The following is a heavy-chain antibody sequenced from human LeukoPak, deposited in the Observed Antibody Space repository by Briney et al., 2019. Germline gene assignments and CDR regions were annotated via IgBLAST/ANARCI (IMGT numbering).Heavy chain of an antibody. D-gene: IGHD6-13*01. Sequence: GASVKVSCKASGYTFTGYYMHWVRQAPGQGLEWMGWINPNSGGTNYAQKFQGRVTMTRDTSISTAYMELSRLRSDDTAVYYCARVGIAAAVGYFDYWGQGTLVTVSS. CDR1: GYTFTGYY. J-gene: IGHJ4*02. CDR2: INPNSGGT. CDR3: ARVGIAAAVGYFDY. V-gene: IGHV1-2*02.